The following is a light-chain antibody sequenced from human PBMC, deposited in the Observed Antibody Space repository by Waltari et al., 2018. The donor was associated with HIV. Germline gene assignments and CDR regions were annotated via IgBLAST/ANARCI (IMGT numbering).Light chain of an antibody. V-gene: IGKV1-9*01. J-gene: IGKJ5*01. CDR1: QDISSY. CDR3: QHLNSFPIT. Sequence: IQLTQSPSFLSASVRDRVTITCRASQDISSYLAWYQQKPGEAPKLLIYAASTLQSGVPSRFSGRGSGTEFILTINSLQPEDFATYFCQHLNSFPITFGQGTRLEIK. CDR2: AAS.